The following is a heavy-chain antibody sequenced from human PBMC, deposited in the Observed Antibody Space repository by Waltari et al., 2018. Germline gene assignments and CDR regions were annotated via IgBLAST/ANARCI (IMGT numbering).Heavy chain of an antibody. CDR2: ICPGGTT. V-gene: IGHV4-39*01. Sequence: QAQLQESGAGLVKPSETLSLTCTVSGGSISTIGYHWAGVRQPPGKGLEWIGTICPGGTTYYNPSPESRVTISVATSRNQFSLKLRSVTAADTAVYYCARHGGYFSNFDYWGQGTLVTVSS. D-gene: IGHD2-21*01. J-gene: IGHJ4*02. CDR1: GGSISTIGYH. CDR3: ARHGGYFSNFDY.